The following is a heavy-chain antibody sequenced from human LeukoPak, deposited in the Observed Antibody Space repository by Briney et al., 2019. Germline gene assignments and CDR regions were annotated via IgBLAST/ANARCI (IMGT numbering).Heavy chain of an antibody. D-gene: IGHD6-19*01. CDR1: DITFSSYG. CDR2: NGRES. J-gene: IGHJ4*02. V-gene: IGHV3-30*18. CDR3: AKDKFLNIAVADY. Sequence: GKSLRLSCEASDITFSSYGMHWVRQAPGKGLEWVAVNGRESYYVDSVKGRFTISRDNSKNTLYVQMNSLRAEDTALYYCAKDKFLNIAVADYWGQGTLVTVSS.